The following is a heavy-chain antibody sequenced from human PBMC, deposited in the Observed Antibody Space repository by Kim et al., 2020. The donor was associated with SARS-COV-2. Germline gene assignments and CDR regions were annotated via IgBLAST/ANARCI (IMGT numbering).Heavy chain of an antibody. CDR3: ARDLGGSMAV. Sequence: SNKYYADSVKGRFTSSRDNSKNTLYLQMNSLRAEDTAVYYCARDLGGSMAVWGQGTTVTVSS. D-gene: IGHD1-26*01. J-gene: IGHJ6*02. V-gene: IGHV3-30-3*01. CDR2: SNK.